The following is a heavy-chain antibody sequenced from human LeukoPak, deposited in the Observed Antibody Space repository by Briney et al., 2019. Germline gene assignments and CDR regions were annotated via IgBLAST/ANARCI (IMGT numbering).Heavy chain of an antibody. Sequence: GESLKISCKGSGYSFSNYYIDWVRQMPGKGLEWMGVMYPGGSDIRYSPSFQGQVTISADKSIDTAYLQWSSLKPSVSTMYSCASRTGSYYPFDSWGQGTLVTVSS. CDR3: ASRTGSYYPFDS. D-gene: IGHD1-26*01. V-gene: IGHV5-51*01. CDR2: MYPGGSDI. CDR1: GYSFSNYY. J-gene: IGHJ4*02.